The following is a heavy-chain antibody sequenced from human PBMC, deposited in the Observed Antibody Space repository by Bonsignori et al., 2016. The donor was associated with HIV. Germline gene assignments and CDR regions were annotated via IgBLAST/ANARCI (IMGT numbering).Heavy chain of an antibody. V-gene: IGHV4-39*07. CDR3: ARLQPYYYYMDV. CDR2: LSYGGST. J-gene: IGHJ6*03. Sequence: ETLSLTCTVSGGSISSSSFHWGWIRQPPGKGLEWIGSLSYGGSTYYNPSLKSRVTISVDTSKNQFSLRLTSVTAADTAVYYCARLQPYYYYMDVWGKGTTVTVSS. D-gene: IGHD5-24*01. CDR1: GGSISSSSFH.